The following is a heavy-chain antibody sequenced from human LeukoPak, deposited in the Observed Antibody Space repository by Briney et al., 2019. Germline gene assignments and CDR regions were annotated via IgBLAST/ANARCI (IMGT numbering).Heavy chain of an antibody. Sequence: SETLSLTCTVSGGSISSSSYYWGWIRQPPGKGLEWIGNIYYSGSTYYNPSLKSRVTISEDTSKNQFSLKLSSVTAADTAVYYCARAYYGGNSVFDYWGQGTLVTVSS. D-gene: IGHD4-23*01. CDR2: IYYSGST. J-gene: IGHJ4*02. V-gene: IGHV4-39*07. CDR3: ARAYYGGNSVFDY. CDR1: GGSISSSSYY.